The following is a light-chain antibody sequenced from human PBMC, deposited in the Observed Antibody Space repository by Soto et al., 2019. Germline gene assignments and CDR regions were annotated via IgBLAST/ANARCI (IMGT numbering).Light chain of an antibody. CDR2: GAS. Sequence: EIVLTQSPGTLYLSPGERATLSCRASQSVSSSYLAWYQQKPGQAPRLLIYGASSRATGIPDRFSGSGSSTDFTLTISILEPEDFAVYYCQQYGSSPLTFGGGTKGEIK. CDR1: QSVSSSY. CDR3: QQYGSSPLT. V-gene: IGKV3-20*01. J-gene: IGKJ4*01.